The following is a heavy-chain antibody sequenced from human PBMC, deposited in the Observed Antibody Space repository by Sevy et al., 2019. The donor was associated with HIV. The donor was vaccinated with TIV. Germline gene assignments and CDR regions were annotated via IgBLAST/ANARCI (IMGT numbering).Heavy chain of an antibody. CDR1: GFTVSSNY. J-gene: IGHJ4*02. V-gene: IGHV3-66*02. CDR2: IYSGGST. CDR3: ARAPSITMVRGVIITTSYFDY. Sequence: GGSLRLSCAASGFTVSSNYMSWVRQAPGKGLEWVSVIYSGGSTYYADSVKGRFTISRDNSKNTLYLQMNSLRAEDTAVYYCARAPSITMVRGVIITTSYFDYWGQGTLVTVSS. D-gene: IGHD3-10*01.